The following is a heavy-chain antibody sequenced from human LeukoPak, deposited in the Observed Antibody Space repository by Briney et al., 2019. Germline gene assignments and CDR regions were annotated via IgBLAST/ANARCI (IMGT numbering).Heavy chain of an antibody. CDR2: INPKSGVT. V-gene: IGHV1-2*06. J-gene: IGHJ3*02. D-gene: IGHD2-21*01. Sequence: ASVKVSCKASGYTFTGYYMHWVRQAPGQGPEWMGRINPKSGVTNYAQKFQGRVSMTRDTSISTAYMELSRLRSDDTAVYYCAREISETYYAFDIWGQGTMVTVSS. CDR3: AREISETYYAFDI. CDR1: GYTFTGYY.